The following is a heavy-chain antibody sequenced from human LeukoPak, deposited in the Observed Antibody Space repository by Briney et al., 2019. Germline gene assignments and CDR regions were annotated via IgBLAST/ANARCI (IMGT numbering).Heavy chain of an antibody. Sequence: SVTVSCKASGGTFSSYAIWWVRQAPGQGLEWMGGINPIFGTANYAQKLQGRVTITAVDSTSTAYMELSSLRSEDTALYYCAQDNYAGANWFAPWGQGTLVTVSS. CDR3: AQDNYAGANWFAP. V-gene: IGHV1-69*13. CDR2: INPIFGTA. CDR1: GGTFSSYA. J-gene: IGHJ5*02. D-gene: IGHD1-7*01.